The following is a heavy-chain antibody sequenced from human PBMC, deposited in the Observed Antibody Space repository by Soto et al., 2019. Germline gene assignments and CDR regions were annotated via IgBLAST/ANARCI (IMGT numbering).Heavy chain of an antibody. CDR3: ARDWVVVVPAASGGYYYYGMDV. J-gene: IGHJ6*02. Sequence: ASVKVSCKASGYTFTGYYMHWVRQAPGQGLEWMGWINPNSGGTNYAQKFQGRVTMTRDTSISTAYMELSRLRSDDTAVYYCARDWVVVVPAASGGYYYYGMDVWGQGTTVPVTS. CDR1: GYTFTGYY. D-gene: IGHD2-2*01. CDR2: INPNSGGT. V-gene: IGHV1-2*02.